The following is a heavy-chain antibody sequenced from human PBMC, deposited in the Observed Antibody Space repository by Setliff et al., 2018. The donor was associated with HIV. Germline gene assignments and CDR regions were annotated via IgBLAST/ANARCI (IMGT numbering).Heavy chain of an antibody. Sequence: GGSLRLSCAASGFTFSSYSMNWVRQAPGKGLEWVSYISSSSSTIYYADSVKGRFTISRDNAKNSLYLQMNSLRAEDTAVYYCARGAAGFDSGYVDYWGQGTLVTVSS. CDR2: ISSSSSTI. CDR1: GFTFSSYS. J-gene: IGHJ4*02. V-gene: IGHV3-48*01. CDR3: ARGAAGFDSGYVDY. D-gene: IGHD6-13*01.